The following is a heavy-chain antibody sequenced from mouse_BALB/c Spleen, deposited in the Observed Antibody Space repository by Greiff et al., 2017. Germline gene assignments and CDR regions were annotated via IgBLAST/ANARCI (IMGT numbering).Heavy chain of an antibody. CDR2: ISYDGSN. Sequence: ESGPGLVKPSQSLSLTCSVTGYSITSGYYWNWIRQFPGNKLERMGYISYDGSNNYNPSLKNRISITRDTSKNQFFLKLNSVTTEDTATYYCARDGAWFAYWGQGTLVTVSA. V-gene: IGHV3-6*02. CDR3: ARDGAWFAY. J-gene: IGHJ3*01. CDR1: GYSITSGYY.